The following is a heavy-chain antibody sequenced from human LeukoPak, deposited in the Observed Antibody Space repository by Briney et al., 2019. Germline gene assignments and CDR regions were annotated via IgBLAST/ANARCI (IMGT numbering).Heavy chain of an antibody. CDR3: AMGITMSY. Sequence: PSQTLSLTCTVSGGSISSGSYYWSWIRQPPGKGLEWIGEINDSGSTNYNPSLKSRLTISVDTAKNQFSLKLSSVTAADTAVYYCAMGITMSYWGQGTLVTVSS. CDR2: INDSGST. D-gene: IGHD3-22*01. CDR1: GGSISSGSYY. V-gene: IGHV4-39*07. J-gene: IGHJ4*02.